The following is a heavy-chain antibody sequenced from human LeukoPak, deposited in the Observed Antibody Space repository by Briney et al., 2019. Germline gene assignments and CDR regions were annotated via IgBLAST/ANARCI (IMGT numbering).Heavy chain of an antibody. D-gene: IGHD2-2*01. J-gene: IGHJ4*02. CDR2: IYYSGST. CDR1: GGSISSYY. Sequence: SETLSLTCTVSGGSISSYYWSWIRQPPGKGLEWIGYIYYSGSTNYNPSLKSRVTISVDTSKNQFSLKLSSVTSADTAVYYCARMGIGYCSSTSCRHTPYDYWGQGTLVTVSS. CDR3: ARMGIGYCSSTSCRHTPYDY. V-gene: IGHV4-59*01.